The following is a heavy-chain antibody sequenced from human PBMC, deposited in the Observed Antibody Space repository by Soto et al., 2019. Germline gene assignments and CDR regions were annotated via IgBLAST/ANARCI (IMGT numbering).Heavy chain of an antibody. D-gene: IGHD6-19*01. Sequence: QVQLQESGPGLVRPSETLSLTCTVSSDSISSYYWIWIRQSPGKGLEWIGYTDYSGNTNYNPSLKSRVTISGDTSKNQFSLRLRSVTAADTAVYYCARAVGDPLYYLDYWGQGTLVTVSS. CDR3: ARAVGDPLYYLDY. V-gene: IGHV4-59*08. CDR1: SDSISSYY. CDR2: TDYSGNT. J-gene: IGHJ4*02.